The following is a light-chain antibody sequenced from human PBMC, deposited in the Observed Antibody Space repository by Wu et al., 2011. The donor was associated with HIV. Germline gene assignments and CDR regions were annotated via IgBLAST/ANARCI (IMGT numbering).Light chain of an antibody. CDR1: QSVSSN. J-gene: IGKJ2*01. CDR2: GAS. V-gene: IGKV3-15*01. Sequence: EIVMTQSPATLSVSPGERATLSCRASQSVSSNLAWYQQKFGQAPRLLIYGASTRATGIPARFSGSGSGTEFTLTISSIQSEDFVVYYCQQYDIWPYTFGQGDQAGDQT. CDR3: QQYDIWPYT.